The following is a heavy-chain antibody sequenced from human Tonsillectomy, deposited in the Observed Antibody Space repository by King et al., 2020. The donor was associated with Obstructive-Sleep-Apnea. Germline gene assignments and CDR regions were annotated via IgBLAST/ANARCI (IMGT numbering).Heavy chain of an antibody. CDR2: IYYSGST. CDR1: GGSISSGGYY. J-gene: IGHJ6*02. V-gene: IGHV4-31*03. D-gene: IGHD3-3*01. CDR3: ARLYDFWSGYDGMDV. Sequence: VQLQESGPGLVKPSQTLSLTCTVSGGSISSGGYYWSWIRQHPGQGLEWIGDIYYSGSTYYNPSLTSRVTISVDTSKNQFSLKLSSVTASDTAVYYCARLYDFWSGYDGMDVWGQGTTVTVSS.